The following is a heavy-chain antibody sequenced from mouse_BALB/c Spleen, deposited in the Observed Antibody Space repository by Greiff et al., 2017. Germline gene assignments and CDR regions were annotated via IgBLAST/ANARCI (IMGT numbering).Heavy chain of an antibody. J-gene: IGHJ4*01. CDR3: TSAYGTDYAMDY. D-gene: IGHD1-1*01. CDR2: IYPGNSDT. V-gene: IGHV1-5*01. Sequence: VQLQQSGTVLARPGASVKMSCKASGYSFTSYWMHWVKQRPGQGLEWIGAIYPGNSDTSYNQKFKGKAKLTAVTSASTAYMELSSLTNEDSAIDYCTSAYGTDYAMDYWGQGTSVTVSS. CDR1: GYSFTSYW.